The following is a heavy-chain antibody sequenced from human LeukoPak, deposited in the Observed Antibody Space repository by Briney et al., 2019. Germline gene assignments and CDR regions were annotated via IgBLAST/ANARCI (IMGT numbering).Heavy chain of an antibody. D-gene: IGHD3-22*01. V-gene: IGHV4-61*01. J-gene: IGHJ4*02. CDR2: IYYSGST. CDR3: ARDPSGYFNY. CDR1: GGSVSSGSYY. Sequence: KPSETLSLTCTVSGGSVSSGSYYWSWIRQPPGKGLDWIGYIYYSGSTNYNPSLKSRVTISVDTSKNQFSLRLSSVTAADTAVYYCARDPSGYFNYWGQGTLATVSS.